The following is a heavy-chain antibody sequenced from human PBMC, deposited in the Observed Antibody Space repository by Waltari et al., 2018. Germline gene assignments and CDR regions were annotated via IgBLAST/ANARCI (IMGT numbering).Heavy chain of an antibody. D-gene: IGHD3-16*02. CDR2: IYYSGST. CDR1: GGSISSSSYY. J-gene: IGHJ4*02. CDR3: ASLLMGFGGVIIKNY. V-gene: IGHV4-39*01. Sequence: QLQLQESGPGLVKPSETLSLTCTVSGGSISSSSYYWGWIRQPPGKGLEWIGSIYYSGSTYYNPSLKSRVTISVDTSKNQFSLKLSSVTAADTAVYYCASLLMGFGGVIIKNYWGQGTLVTVSS.